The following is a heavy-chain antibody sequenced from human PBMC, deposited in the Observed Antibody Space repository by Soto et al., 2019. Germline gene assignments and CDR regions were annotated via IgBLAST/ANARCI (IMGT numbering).Heavy chain of an antibody. V-gene: IGHV4-34*01. D-gene: IGHD2-15*01. J-gene: IGHJ5*02. CDR1: GGSFSGYY. CDR3: ARDGYCSGGSCYSRDFWFDP. Sequence: PSETLSLTCAVYGGSFSGYYWSWIRQPPGKGLEWIGEINHSGGTNYNPSLKSRVTISVDTSKNQFSLKLSSVTAADTAVYYCARDGYCSGGSCYSRDFWFDPWGQGTLVTVS. CDR2: INHSGGT.